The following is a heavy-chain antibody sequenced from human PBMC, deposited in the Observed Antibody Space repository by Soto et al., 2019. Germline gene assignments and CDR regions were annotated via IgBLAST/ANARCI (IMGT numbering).Heavy chain of an antibody. D-gene: IGHD5-18*01. V-gene: IGHV4-59*01. CDR1: GGSISSYY. CDR2: IYYSGST. Sequence: SETLSLTCTVSGGSISSYYWSWIRQPPGKGLEWIGYIYYSGSTNYNPSLKSRVTISVDTSKNQFSLKLSSVTAADTAVYYCARAPSDTAMVHGYYYYYYMDVWGKGTTVTVSS. CDR3: ARAPSDTAMVHGYYYYYYMDV. J-gene: IGHJ6*03.